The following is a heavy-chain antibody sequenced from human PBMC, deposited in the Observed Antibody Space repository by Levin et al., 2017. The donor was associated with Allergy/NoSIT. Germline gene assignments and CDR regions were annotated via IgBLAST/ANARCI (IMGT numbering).Heavy chain of an antibody. Sequence: SETLSLTCTVSGGSISSSSYYWGWIRQPPGKGLEWIGSIYYSGSTYYNPSLKSRVTISVDTSKNQFSLKLSSVTAADTAVYYCARKYFGIAAAGTKADNWFDPWGQGTLVTVSS. CDR3: ARKYFGIAAAGTKADNWFDP. J-gene: IGHJ5*02. V-gene: IGHV4-39*01. CDR1: GGSISSSSYY. D-gene: IGHD6-13*01. CDR2: IYYSGST.